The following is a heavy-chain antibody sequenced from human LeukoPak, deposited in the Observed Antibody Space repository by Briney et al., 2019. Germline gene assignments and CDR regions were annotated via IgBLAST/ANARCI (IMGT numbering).Heavy chain of an antibody. J-gene: IGHJ4*02. CDR2: VNTDGGNT. CDR3: TKRVKYGGTWDHFAD. CDR1: GFTFDNYR. Sequence: GGSLRLSCAASGFTFDNYRMSWVRQAPGKGLEWVSTVNTDGGNTYYADSVKGRFTISRDNSKSTLILQMNSLRVEDTALYYCTKRVKYGGTWDHFADWGQGTLVTVSS. D-gene: IGHD1-26*01. V-gene: IGHV3-23*01.